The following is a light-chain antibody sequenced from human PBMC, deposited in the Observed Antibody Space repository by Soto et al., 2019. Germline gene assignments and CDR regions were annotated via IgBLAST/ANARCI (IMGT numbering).Light chain of an antibody. CDR3: CSYAGSSMVV. CDR1: SSDVGTYNL. CDR2: EVV. Sequence: QSALTQPASVSGSPGQSITISCTGSSSDVGTYNLVSWYQHHPGKAPKLMISEVVKRPSGVSNRFSGSKSGNTASLTIPGLQAEDEADYYCCSYAGSSMVVFGGGTKLTVL. J-gene: IGLJ2*01. V-gene: IGLV2-23*02.